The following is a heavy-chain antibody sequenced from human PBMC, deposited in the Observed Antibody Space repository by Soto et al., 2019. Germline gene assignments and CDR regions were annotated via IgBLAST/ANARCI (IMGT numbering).Heavy chain of an antibody. CDR2: MNPNSGNT. D-gene: IGHD2-2*01. V-gene: IGHV1-8*01. Sequence: ASVKVSCKASVYTFTSCDINWARQATGQGLEWMGWMNPNSGNTGYAQKFQGRVTMTRNTSISTAYMELSSLRSEDTAVYYCARGEPSDCSSTSCYEILTVLDPWGQGTLVTVSS. J-gene: IGHJ5*02. CDR3: ARGEPSDCSSTSCYEILTVLDP. CDR1: VYTFTSCD.